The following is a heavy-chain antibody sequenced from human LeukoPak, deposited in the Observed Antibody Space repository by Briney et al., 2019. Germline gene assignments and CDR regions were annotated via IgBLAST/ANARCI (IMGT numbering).Heavy chain of an antibody. CDR3: AKLYYDFWSGTDAFDI. Sequence: PGGSLRLSCAASGFTFSDYYMSWIRQAPGKGLEWVSYISSSGSTIYYADSVKGRFTISRDNAKNSLYLQMNSLRAEDTAVYYCAKLYYDFWSGTDAFDIWGQGTMVTVSS. CDR2: ISSSGSTI. J-gene: IGHJ3*02. CDR1: GFTFSDYY. D-gene: IGHD3-3*01. V-gene: IGHV3-11*01.